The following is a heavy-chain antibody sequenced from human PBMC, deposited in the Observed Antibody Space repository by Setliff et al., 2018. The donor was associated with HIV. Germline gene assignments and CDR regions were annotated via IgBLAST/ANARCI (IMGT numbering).Heavy chain of an antibody. J-gene: IGHJ3*02. CDR3: ARAGGGATDQAFDI. Sequence: GASVKVSCKAFGYTFTSYFLHWVRQASGQGLEWLGIIDPNGGATNNAQKLQGRLTVTTDTSTGTLYMELSNLRSDDSAVYYCARAGGGATDQAFDIWGQGTMVTVSS. CDR1: GYTFTSYF. CDR2: IDPNGGAT. V-gene: IGHV1-46*01. D-gene: IGHD2-2*01.